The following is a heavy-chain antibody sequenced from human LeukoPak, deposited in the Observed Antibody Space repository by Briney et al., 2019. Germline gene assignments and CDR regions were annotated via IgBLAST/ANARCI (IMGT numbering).Heavy chain of an antibody. V-gene: IGHV3-23*01. CDR1: GFTFSSYA. J-gene: IGHJ6*04. CDR3: AKRKDYYGPWDV. CDR2: ISGSGGST. Sequence: GSLRLSCAASGFTFSSYAMSWVRQAPGKGLEWVSAISGSGGSTYYADSVKGRFTISRDNSKNTLYLQMNSLRAEDTAVNYCAKRKDYYGPWDVWGKGTTVTVSS. D-gene: IGHD3-10*01.